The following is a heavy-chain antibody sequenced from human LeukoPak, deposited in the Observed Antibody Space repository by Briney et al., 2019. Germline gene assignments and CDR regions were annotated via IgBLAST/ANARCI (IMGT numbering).Heavy chain of an antibody. CDR1: GDSISSGDYY. D-gene: IGHD3-10*01. CDR3: ARSYGSGSYHDY. V-gene: IGHV4-61*02. CDR2: ISSSGST. Sequence: SETLSLACTVSGDSISSGDYYWSWIRQPAGKGLEWIGRISSSGSTNYNPSLKSRVTISVDTSKNQFSLKLSSVTAADTAVYYCARSYGSGSYHDYWGQGTLVTVSS. J-gene: IGHJ4*02.